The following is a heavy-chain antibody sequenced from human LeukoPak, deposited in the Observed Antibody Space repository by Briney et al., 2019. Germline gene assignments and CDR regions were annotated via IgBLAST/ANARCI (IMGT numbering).Heavy chain of an antibody. J-gene: IGHJ6*03. V-gene: IGHV1-3*03. CDR1: GYTFTSYA. CDR2: INAGNADT. CDR3: ARGIWSATRASYYMDV. D-gene: IGHD3-3*01. Sequence: ASVKVSCKASGYTFTSYAIHWVRQAPGRRPEWMGWINAGNADTRYSQDFQGRVTTSRDTSASTAYMEFSSLTSEDMAVYFCARGIWSATRASYYMDVWGKGTTVTVSS.